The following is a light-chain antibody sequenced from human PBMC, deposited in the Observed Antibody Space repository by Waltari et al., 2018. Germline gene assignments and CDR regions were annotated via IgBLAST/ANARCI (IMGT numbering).Light chain of an antibody. CDR1: QDISHY. CDR2: GAT. V-gene: IGKV1-33*01. J-gene: IGKJ2*01. Sequence: DIQVTPSPSSLSASVGDRVTITCQASQDISHYLNWYQQRPGKAPKGLIYGATLLKIGVPSRFSGSGSGTDFTFAITSLQPEDAATYYCQHFDNLLFTFGQGTKLEI. CDR3: QHFDNLLFT.